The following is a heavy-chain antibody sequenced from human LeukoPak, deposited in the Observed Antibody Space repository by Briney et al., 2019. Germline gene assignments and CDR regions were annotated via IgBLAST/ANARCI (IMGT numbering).Heavy chain of an antibody. CDR3: ARDRGYGGFFDY. CDR1: GFTFSTYT. J-gene: IGHJ4*02. CDR2: ITSASTI. V-gene: IGHV3-48*01. Sequence: GGSLRLSCAASGFTFSTYTMIWVRQAPGKGLEWVSCITSASTIYYADSVKGRFTISRDNAKNSLYLQMNSLRAEDTAVYYCARDRGYGGFFDYWGQGTLVTVSS. D-gene: IGHD4-23*01.